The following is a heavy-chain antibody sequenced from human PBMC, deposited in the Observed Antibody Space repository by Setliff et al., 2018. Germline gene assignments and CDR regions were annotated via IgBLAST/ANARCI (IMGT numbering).Heavy chain of an antibody. Sequence: SETLSLTCAVYGGSFSGYYWSWIRQPPGKGLEWIGEINHSGSTNYNPSVKSRVTMSVDTSKNQFSLKLSSLTAADTAVYYCARLRRVFPARFDYWGQGTLVTVSS. V-gene: IGHV4-34*01. CDR1: GGSFSGYY. CDR3: ARLRRVFPARFDY. J-gene: IGHJ4*02. CDR2: INHSGST.